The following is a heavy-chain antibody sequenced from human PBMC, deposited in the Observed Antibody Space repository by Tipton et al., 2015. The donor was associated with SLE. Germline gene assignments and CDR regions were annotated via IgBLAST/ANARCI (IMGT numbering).Heavy chain of an antibody. CDR1: GFTFSSYW. CDR3: ASSYYSNSPYYMDV. J-gene: IGHJ6*03. D-gene: IGHD4-11*01. V-gene: IGHV3-74*01. CDR2: INSDGSST. Sequence: GSLRLSCAASGFTFSSYWMYWVRQAPGKGLVWVSRINSDGSSTYYADFVKGRFTISRDNAKNTLYLQMNSLRAEDTAVYYCASSYYSNSPYYMDVWGKGTTVTVSS.